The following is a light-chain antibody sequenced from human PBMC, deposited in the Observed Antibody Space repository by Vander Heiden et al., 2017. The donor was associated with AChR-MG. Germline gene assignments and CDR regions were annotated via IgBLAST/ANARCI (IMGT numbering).Light chain of an antibody. CDR1: QSISRY. CDR3: QQTYRTPPT. J-gene: IGKJ5*01. Sequence: DIQMTQSPSSLSASVGDRVTITCRASQSISRYLHWYQEKPGKAPKLLIYGASSLQSGVPSRFSGSGSGADFTLTISSLQREDLATYYCQQTYRTPPTFGQGTRLEIK. V-gene: IGKV1-39*01. CDR2: GAS.